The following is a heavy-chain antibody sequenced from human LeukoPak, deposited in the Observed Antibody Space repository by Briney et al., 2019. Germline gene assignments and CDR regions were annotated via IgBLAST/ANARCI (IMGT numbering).Heavy chain of an antibody. J-gene: IGHJ4*02. V-gene: IGHV3-23*01. CDR1: GFTFSSYA. Sequence: GGSLRLSCAASGFTFSSYAISWVRQAPGKGLEWVSAISGSGGSTYYADSVKGRFTSSRDNPKNPLYLQMNSLRAEDTAVYYCAKVGFSGYWGQGTLVTVSS. CDR3: AKVGFSGY. CDR2: ISGSGGST. D-gene: IGHD1-26*01.